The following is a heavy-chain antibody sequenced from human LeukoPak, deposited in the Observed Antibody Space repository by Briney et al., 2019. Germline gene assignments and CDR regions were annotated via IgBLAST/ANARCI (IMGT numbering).Heavy chain of an antibody. CDR1: GFTFSSFA. Sequence: GGSLRLSCAASGFTFSSFALSWVRQAPGKGLEWVSAISGRGRGGSTYYADSVKGRFTISRDSSKNTLYLQMNSLRAEDTAVYYCAKVGIDGSGPFDHWGQGTLVTVSS. CDR3: AKVGIDGSGPFDH. D-gene: IGHD3-10*01. CDR2: ISGRGRGGST. J-gene: IGHJ4*02. V-gene: IGHV3-23*01.